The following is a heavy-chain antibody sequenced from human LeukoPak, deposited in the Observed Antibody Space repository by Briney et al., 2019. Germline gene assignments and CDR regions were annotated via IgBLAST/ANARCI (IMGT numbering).Heavy chain of an antibody. V-gene: IGHV1-2*02. CDR2: INPNSGGT. J-gene: IGHJ6*03. D-gene: IGHD3-3*01. Sequence: GASVKVSCKASGFTFTGYYMHWVRQAPGQGLEWMGWINPNSGGTNYAQKFQGRVTMTKDRSISTAYMELSSLRSDDTAVYYCARSRESDYDFWSGHNYYYDLDVWGEGTTVTVSS. CDR1: GFTFTGYY. CDR3: ARSRESDYDFWSGHNYYYDLDV.